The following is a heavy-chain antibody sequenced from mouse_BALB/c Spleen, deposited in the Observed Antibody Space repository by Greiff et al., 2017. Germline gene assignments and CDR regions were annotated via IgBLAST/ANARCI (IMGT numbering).Heavy chain of an antibody. D-gene: IGHD1-1*01. CDR2: IDPSDSET. Sequence: HLQQPGAELVSPGASVKLSCKASGSTFTSYWLNWVKQRPGQGLEWIGMIDPSDSETHYNQKFKGKATLTVDKSSSTAYMQLSSLTSEDSAVYYCARPTTVVAHFDYWGQGTTLTVSS. CDR1: GSTFTSYW. V-gene: IGHV1-61*01. J-gene: IGHJ2*01. CDR3: ARPTTVVAHFDY.